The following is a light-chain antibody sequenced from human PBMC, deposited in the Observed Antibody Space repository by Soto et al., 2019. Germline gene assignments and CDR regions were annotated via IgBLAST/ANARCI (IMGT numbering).Light chain of an antibody. J-gene: IGKJ1*01. CDR1: QSVSSTY. Sequence: EIVMTQSPATLSVSPGEGVTLSCRATQSVSSTYLAWYQQKPGQAPRLLIYGASSRATGIPDRFSGSGSGTDFTLTISRLEPEDFAVYYCQEYGRTFGQGTKVDIK. V-gene: IGKV3-20*01. CDR2: GAS. CDR3: QEYGRT.